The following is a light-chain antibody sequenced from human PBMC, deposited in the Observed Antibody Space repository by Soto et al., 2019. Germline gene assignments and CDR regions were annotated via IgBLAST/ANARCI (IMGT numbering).Light chain of an antibody. Sequence: AIRMTQSPSSFSASTGDRVTITCRASQVISSHLAWYQVKPGKAPRLLIYTASYLESGVPSRFSGSGSGTDFTRTISTLQSEDFAVYYCQQYFSYPLTFGGGTKVEIK. CDR2: TAS. CDR1: QVISSH. CDR3: QQYFSYPLT. V-gene: IGKV1-8*01. J-gene: IGKJ4*01.